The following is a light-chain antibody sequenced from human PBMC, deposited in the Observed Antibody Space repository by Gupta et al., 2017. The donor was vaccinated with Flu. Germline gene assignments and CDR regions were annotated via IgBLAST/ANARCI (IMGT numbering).Light chain of an antibody. CDR3: QQSYKSPHT. J-gene: IGKJ2*01. Sequence: GDTFTIMCRASQGTSVVLNWQHHRSGTLLRLLIHAAHDLHTGVPVRFSGSGSDTVFTLTVSGVEPEDSGAYYCQQSYKSPHTFGQGTKL. V-gene: IGKV1-39*01. CDR2: AAH. CDR1: QGTSVV.